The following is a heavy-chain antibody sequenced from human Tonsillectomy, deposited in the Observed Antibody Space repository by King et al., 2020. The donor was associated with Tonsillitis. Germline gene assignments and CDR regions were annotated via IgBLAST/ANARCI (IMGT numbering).Heavy chain of an antibody. Sequence: QLVQSGAEVKKPGSSVKVSCKASGGIFSSYGISWVRQAPGQGLEWMGGIIPISGTANYAQKFQGRVTIIADESTSTAYMELNSLRSDDTAVYYCARDCESSGGFGEVQYYYAMDVWGQGTTVTVSS. CDR3: ARDCESSGGFGEVQYYYAMDV. D-gene: IGHD6-19*01. J-gene: IGHJ6*02. CDR2: IIPISGTA. V-gene: IGHV1-69*01. CDR1: GGIFSSYG.